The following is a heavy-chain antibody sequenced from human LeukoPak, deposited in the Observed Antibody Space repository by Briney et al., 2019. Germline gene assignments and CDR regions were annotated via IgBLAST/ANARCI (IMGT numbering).Heavy chain of an antibody. V-gene: IGHV3-30*02. D-gene: IGHD3-22*01. Sequence: GVSLRLSCAASGFTFSSYGMHWVRQAPGKGLEWVAFIRYDGSSKYYADSVKGRFTISRDNSKNTLYLRMNSLRAEDTAVYYCAKDLSADYYDSSGSDYWGQGTLVTVSS. J-gene: IGHJ4*02. CDR1: GFTFSSYG. CDR2: IRYDGSSK. CDR3: AKDLSADYYDSSGSDY.